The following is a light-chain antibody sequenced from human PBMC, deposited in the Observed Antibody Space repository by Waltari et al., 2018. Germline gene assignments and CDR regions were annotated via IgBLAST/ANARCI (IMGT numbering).Light chain of an antibody. V-gene: IGKV4-1*01. J-gene: IGKJ5*01. CDR1: QSVLYSSNNKNY. Sequence: DIVMTQSPDSLAASLGVRATINCKSSQSVLYSSNNKNYLTWYQEKPGQPPKLLMYCASTRDSRVPDRFSGSGSGTDFTLTISSLQAEDVAVYYCQQYYSTPITFGQGTRLEIK. CDR2: CAS. CDR3: QQYYSTPIT.